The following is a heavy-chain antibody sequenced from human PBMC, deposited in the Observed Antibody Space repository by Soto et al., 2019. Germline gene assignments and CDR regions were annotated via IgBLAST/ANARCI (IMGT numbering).Heavy chain of an antibody. CDR3: ARDSYGDSSDY. CDR1: GGTISSSSYY. D-gene: IGHD4-17*01. Sequence: SETLSLTYTVSGGTISSSSYYWVWIRQPPGKGLEWIGYIYYSGSTNYNPSLKSRVTISVDTSKNQFSLKLSSVTAADTAVYYCARDSYGDSSDYWGQGTLVTVS. J-gene: IGHJ4*02. CDR2: IYYSGST. V-gene: IGHV4-61*01.